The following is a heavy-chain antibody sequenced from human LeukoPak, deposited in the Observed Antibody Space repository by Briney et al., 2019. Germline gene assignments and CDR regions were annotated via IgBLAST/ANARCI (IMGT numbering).Heavy chain of an antibody. Sequence: GGSMRLSCAASGFTFSSYGMHWVRQAPGKGLEWVAVIWYDGSNKYYADSVKGRFTISRDNSRNTLYLQMNSLRAEDTAVYYCAREERGVDYWGQGTLVTVSS. CDR2: IWYDGSNK. V-gene: IGHV3-33*01. J-gene: IGHJ4*02. CDR3: AREERGVDY. CDR1: GFTFSSYG.